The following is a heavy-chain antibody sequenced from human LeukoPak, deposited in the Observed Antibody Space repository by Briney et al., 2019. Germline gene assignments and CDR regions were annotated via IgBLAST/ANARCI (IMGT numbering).Heavy chain of an antibody. J-gene: IGHJ6*03. D-gene: IGHD2-8*01. CDR3: ARVYYGVRGYYYYYMDV. V-gene: IGHV3-53*01. CDR2: IYSGGST. CDR1: GFTVSSNY. Sequence: PGGSLRLSCAASGFTVSSNYMSWVRQAPGKGLEWVSVIYSGGSTYYADSVKGRFTISRDNSKNTLYLQMNSLRAEDTAVYYCARVYYGVRGYYYYYMDVWGKGTTVTVSS.